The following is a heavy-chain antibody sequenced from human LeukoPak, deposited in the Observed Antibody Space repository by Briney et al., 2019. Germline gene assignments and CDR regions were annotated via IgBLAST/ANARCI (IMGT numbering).Heavy chain of an antibody. Sequence: PGGSLRLSCTASGFTFSSYAMSWVRQAPGKGLEWVSAISGSGVTTYYADSVMGRFTISRDSSKNTLYVQMNRLRAEDPAVYYCAKANRDYDFWSGYPCFEYWGQGTLVTVSS. CDR1: GFTFSSYA. V-gene: IGHV3-23*01. CDR2: ISGSGVTT. D-gene: IGHD3-3*01. J-gene: IGHJ4*02. CDR3: AKANRDYDFWSGYPCFEY.